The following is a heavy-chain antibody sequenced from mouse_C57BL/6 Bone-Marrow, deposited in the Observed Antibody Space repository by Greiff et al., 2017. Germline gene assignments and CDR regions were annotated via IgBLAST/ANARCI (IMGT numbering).Heavy chain of an antibody. D-gene: IGHD1-1*01. CDR3: ARVGLLYFDV. V-gene: IGHV14-3*01. Sequence: VHVKQSVAELVRPGASVKLSCTASGFNIKNTYMYWVKQRPEQGLEWIGRIDPANGNTKYAPKFQGKATITADTSSNTAYLQLSSLTSEDTAIYYCARVGLLYFDVWGTGTTVTVSS. J-gene: IGHJ1*03. CDR1: GFNIKNTY. CDR2: IDPANGNT.